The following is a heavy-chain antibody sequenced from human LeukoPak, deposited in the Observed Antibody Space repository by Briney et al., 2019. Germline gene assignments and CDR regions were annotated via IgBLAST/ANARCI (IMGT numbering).Heavy chain of an antibody. Sequence: SVKVSCKASGGTFSSYAISWVRQAPGQGLEWMGGIIPIFGTANYAQKFQGRVTITTHESTRTAYMELSSLRSEDTAVYYCARGPFWSGYYTPGYYYYMDVWGKGTTVTVSS. CDR2: IIPIFGTA. V-gene: IGHV1-69*05. CDR3: ARGPFWSGYYTPGYYYYMDV. J-gene: IGHJ6*03. CDR1: GGTFSSYA. D-gene: IGHD3-3*01.